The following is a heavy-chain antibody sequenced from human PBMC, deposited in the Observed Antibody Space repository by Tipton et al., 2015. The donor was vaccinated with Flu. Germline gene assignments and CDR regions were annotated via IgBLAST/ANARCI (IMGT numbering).Heavy chain of an antibody. CDR1: GGSISSYY. CDR3: ARAVWEQQLAPYFYYYGMDV. CDR2: IYDSGST. D-gene: IGHD6-13*01. V-gene: IGHV4-59*01. J-gene: IGHJ6*02. Sequence: TLSLTCTVSGGSISSYYWSWIRQPPGKGLEWIGYIYDSGSTDYNPSLKSRVNTSVDTSKNQFSLKLSSVTAADTAVYYCARAVWEQQLAPYFYYYGMDVWGQGTTVTVSS.